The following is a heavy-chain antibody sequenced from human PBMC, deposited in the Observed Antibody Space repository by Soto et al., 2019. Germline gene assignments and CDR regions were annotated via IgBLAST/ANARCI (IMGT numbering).Heavy chain of an antibody. CDR2: IYYTGRT. D-gene: IGHD6-6*01. V-gene: IGHV4-30-4*01. J-gene: IGHJ4*01. CDR3: PRDRSNSRDLFGG. CDR1: GGSISSDDYY. Sequence: SETLSLTCTVSGGSISSDDYYWTWIRQAPGEGLEWIGYIYYTGRTLYNPSLKSRLTISIDTYKKQFSLKLISGTAADTAVYYCPRDRSNSRDLFGGWGQVPLITVSS.